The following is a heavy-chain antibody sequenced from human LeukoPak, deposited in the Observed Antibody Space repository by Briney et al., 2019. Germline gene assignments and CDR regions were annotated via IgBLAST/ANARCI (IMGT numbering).Heavy chain of an antibody. CDR3: ARVVPVHEYYNSYMDV. D-gene: IGHD1-1*01. Sequence: PGGSLRLSCEASGFPFMTYAMNWIRQSPGKGLEWVAFLTRGSSNIQYAESVKGRFPISRDNGKDSLFLQMNSLRAEDTAVYYCARVVPVHEYYNSYMDVWGKGTTVTVSS. CDR1: GFPFMTYA. V-gene: IGHV3-48*01. J-gene: IGHJ6*03. CDR2: LTRGSSNI.